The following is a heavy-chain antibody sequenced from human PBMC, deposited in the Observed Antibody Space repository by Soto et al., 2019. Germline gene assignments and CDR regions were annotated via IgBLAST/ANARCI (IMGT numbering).Heavy chain of an antibody. Sequence: GGSLRLSCAASGFTFSNYAMSWVRQAPGKGLDWVSTISGAGSNTYYADSVKGRFSISRDNSKNMAYLEMKNLRAEDTAVYYCAKERLARGIDYWGQGTLVTVSS. CDR2: ISGAGSNT. CDR3: AKERLARGIDY. D-gene: IGHD3-10*01. CDR1: GFTFSNYA. J-gene: IGHJ4*02. V-gene: IGHV3-23*01.